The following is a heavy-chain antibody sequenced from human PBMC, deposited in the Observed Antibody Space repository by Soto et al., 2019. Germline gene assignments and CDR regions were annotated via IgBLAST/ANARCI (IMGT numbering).Heavy chain of an antibody. Sequence: PGGSLRLSCAASGFTFSSYSMNWVRQAPGKGLEWVSSISSSSSYIYYADSVKGRFTISRDNAKNSLYLQMNSLRAEDTAVYYCARDPGPELSGGSCLPWGQGTLVTVSS. CDR2: ISSSSSYI. D-gene: IGHD2-15*01. CDR1: GFTFSSYS. V-gene: IGHV3-21*01. CDR3: ARDPGPELSGGSCLP. J-gene: IGHJ4*02.